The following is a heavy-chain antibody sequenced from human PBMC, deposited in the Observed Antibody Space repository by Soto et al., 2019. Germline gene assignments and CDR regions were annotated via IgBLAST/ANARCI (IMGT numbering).Heavy chain of an antibody. CDR1: GAFISRYY. Sequence: SQTLSLTCTVSGAFISRYYWSWFRQPPGKGLEWIGYLYNTGSTIYNPSRKSRVTISVDTSKNQFSLKLSSVTAADTAVYYCAGMDYGDDPFPLFAYWGRGSMVPGSS. V-gene: IGHV4-59*01. D-gene: IGHD4-17*01. CDR3: AGMDYGDDPFPLFAY. CDR2: LYNTGST. J-gene: IGHJ4*02.